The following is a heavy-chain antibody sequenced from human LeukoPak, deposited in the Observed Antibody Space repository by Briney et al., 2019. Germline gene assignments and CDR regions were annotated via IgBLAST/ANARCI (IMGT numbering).Heavy chain of an antibody. CDR2: IWYDGSNK. D-gene: IGHD3-22*01. CDR3: ARDRSGLWHYDSSGYDLGY. J-gene: IGHJ4*02. V-gene: IGHV3-33*01. CDR1: GFTFSSYG. Sequence: GGSLRLSCAASGFTFSSYGMHWVRQAPGKGLEWVAVIWYDGSNKYYADSVKGRFTISRDNSKNTLYLQMNSLRAEDTAVYYCARDRSGLWHYDSSGYDLGYWGQGTLVTVSS.